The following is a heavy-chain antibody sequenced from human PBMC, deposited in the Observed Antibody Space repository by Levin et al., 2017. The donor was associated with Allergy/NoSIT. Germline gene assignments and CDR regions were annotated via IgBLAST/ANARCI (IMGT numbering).Heavy chain of an antibody. V-gene: IGHV3-21*01. CDR1: GFTFSSYS. Sequence: GESLKIPCAASGFTFSSYSMNWVRQAPGKGLEWVSSISSSSSYIYYADSVKGRFTISRDNAKNSLYLQMNSLRAEDTAVYYCARDGIQLWGPVDYWGQGTLVTVSS. J-gene: IGHJ4*02. D-gene: IGHD5-18*01. CDR2: ISSSSSYI. CDR3: ARDGIQLWGPVDY.